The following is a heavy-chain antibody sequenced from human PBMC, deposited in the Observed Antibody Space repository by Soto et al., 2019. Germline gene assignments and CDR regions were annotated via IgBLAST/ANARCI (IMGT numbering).Heavy chain of an antibody. CDR2: ISSSSSYI. J-gene: IGHJ2*01. V-gene: IGHV3-21*01. CDR1: GFTFSSYS. D-gene: IGHD5-12*01. CDR3: ARGVATILGWYLDL. Sequence: EVQLVESGGGLVKPGGSLRLSCAASGFTFSSYSMNWVRQAPGKGLEWVSSISSSSSYIYYADSMKGRFTIGRDNAKNPLYLQMNSRRSEDTAVYYCARGVATILGWYLDLWGRGTLVTVSS.